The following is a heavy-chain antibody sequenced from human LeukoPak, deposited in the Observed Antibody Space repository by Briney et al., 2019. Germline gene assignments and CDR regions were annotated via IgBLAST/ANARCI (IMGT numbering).Heavy chain of an antibody. CDR3: ASSWAPYYYYGMDV. CDR2: IKQDGSEE. Sequence: GGSLRLSCAASGFTFSSYWMSWVRQAPGKGLEWVANIKQDGSEEYYVDSVKGRFTISRDNAKNSLYLQMNSLRAEDTAVYYCASSWAPYYYYGMDVWGQGTTVTVSS. D-gene: IGHD3-16*01. V-gene: IGHV3-7*05. J-gene: IGHJ6*02. CDR1: GFTFSSYW.